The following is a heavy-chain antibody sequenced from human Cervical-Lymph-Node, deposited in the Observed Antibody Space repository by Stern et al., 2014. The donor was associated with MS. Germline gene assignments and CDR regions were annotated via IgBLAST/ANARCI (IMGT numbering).Heavy chain of an antibody. D-gene: IGHD6-13*01. CDR2: ISDSAIT. V-gene: IGHV4-34*01. J-gene: IGHJ5*02. CDR3: ARGWVAARFDP. CDR1: GGSFSGYY. Sequence: QVQLQQWGAGLLKPSETLSLICAVQGGSFSGYYWNWIRQPPGKGLEWIGEISDSAITNYNPSLKSRITISLDPSKNQFSLKVNSVTAADTAVYYCARGWVAARFDPWGQGTLVTVSS.